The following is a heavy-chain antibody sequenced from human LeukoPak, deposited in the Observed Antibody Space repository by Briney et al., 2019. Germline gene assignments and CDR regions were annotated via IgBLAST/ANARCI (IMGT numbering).Heavy chain of an antibody. D-gene: IGHD3-3*01. CDR2: ISTTGSTT. CDR1: GFIFNNFA. Sequence: QAGGSLSLSCAPSGFIFNNFAMSWVRQAPGKGLEWVSSISTTGSTTYYADSVRGRFTISRDNSQNTLSLQMDSLPAADTAVYSCATYDLWTTYYTFQYWGQGTLVSVSS. CDR3: ATYDLWTTYYTFQY. J-gene: IGHJ4*02. V-gene: IGHV3-23*01.